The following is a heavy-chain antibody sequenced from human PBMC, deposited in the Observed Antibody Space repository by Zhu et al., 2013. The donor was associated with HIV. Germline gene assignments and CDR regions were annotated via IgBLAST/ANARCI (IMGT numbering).Heavy chain of an antibody. CDR2: ISGYNGNT. J-gene: IGHJ6*03. V-gene: IGHV1-18*01. D-gene: IGHD2-2*02. Sequence: QVQLVQSGAEVKKPGASVKVSCTASGYTFTSYGITWVRQAPGQGLEWMGWISGYNGNTNYAQKLQGRVTMNTDTSTSTAYMELRSLRSDDTAVYYCATSGYCSSSTCYRNYYYMAVWGKGTTVTVSS. CDR1: GYTFTSYG. CDR3: ATSGYCSSSTCYRNYYYMAV.